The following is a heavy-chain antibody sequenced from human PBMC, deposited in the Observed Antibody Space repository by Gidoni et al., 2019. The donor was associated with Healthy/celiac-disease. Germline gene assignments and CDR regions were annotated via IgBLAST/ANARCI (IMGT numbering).Heavy chain of an antibody. CDR1: GFTFSSYA. Sequence: EVQLLESGGGLVQPGGSLRLSCAASGFTFSSYAMSWVRQAPGKGLEWVSAISGSGGSTYYADSVKGRFTISRDNSKNTLYLQMNSLRAEDTAVYYCAKDRVGNWNYVWYFDLWGRGTLVTVSS. V-gene: IGHV3-23*01. D-gene: IGHD1-7*01. CDR3: AKDRVGNWNYVWYFDL. J-gene: IGHJ2*01. CDR2: ISGSGGST.